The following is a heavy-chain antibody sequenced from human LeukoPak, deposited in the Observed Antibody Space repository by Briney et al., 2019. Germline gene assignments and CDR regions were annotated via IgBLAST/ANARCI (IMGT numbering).Heavy chain of an antibody. Sequence: TGGSLRLSCAASGFTFSNYSINWVRQAPGKGLEWVSSISSSSSYIYYADSAKGRFTISRDNAKNSLYLQMNSLRAEDTAVYYCARGGEWFYFDYWGQGTLVTVSS. D-gene: IGHD3-3*01. V-gene: IGHV3-21*01. CDR2: ISSSSSYI. CDR1: GFTFSNYS. J-gene: IGHJ4*02. CDR3: ARGGEWFYFDY.